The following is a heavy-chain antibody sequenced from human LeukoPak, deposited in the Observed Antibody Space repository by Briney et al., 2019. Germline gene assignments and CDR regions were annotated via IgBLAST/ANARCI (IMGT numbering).Heavy chain of an antibody. D-gene: IGHD2-15*01. CDR1: GGSISSYY. J-gene: IGHJ4*02. CDR3: ARQGGYCSGGSCYSVFDY. Sequence: SETLSLTCTVSGGSISSYYWSWIRQPPGKGLEWIGYIYYSGSTNYNPSLKSRVTISVDTSKNQFSLKLSSVTAADTAVYYCARQGGYCSGGSCYSVFDYWGQGTLVTVSS. V-gene: IGHV4-59*08. CDR2: IYYSGST.